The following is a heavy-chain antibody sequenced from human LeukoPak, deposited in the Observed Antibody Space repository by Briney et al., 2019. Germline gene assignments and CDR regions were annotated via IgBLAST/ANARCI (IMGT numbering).Heavy chain of an antibody. CDR2: ISSSGSTI. Sequence: PGGSLRLSCAASGFTFSSYEMNWVRQAPGKGLEWVSYISSSGSTIYYADSMKGRFTISRDNAKNSLYLQMNSLRAEDTAVYYCASPSSSSDYYGMDVWGQGTTVTVSS. CDR1: GFTFSSYE. V-gene: IGHV3-48*03. D-gene: IGHD6-6*01. J-gene: IGHJ6*02. CDR3: ASPSSSSDYYGMDV.